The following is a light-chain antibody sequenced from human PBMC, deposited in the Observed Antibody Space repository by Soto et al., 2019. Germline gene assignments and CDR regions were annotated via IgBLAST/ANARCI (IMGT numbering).Light chain of an antibody. Sequence: QSAMTQPASVSGSPGQSITSSCTGSTSDIGNYNYVSWYQQHPGKAPNIMLCEGSHRPSGVSNRFSGSKSGNTASLTISGRQAEDEADYYCSAYTNGNTAVAFGGGTKVTVL. V-gene: IGLV2-14*01. CDR1: TSDIGNYNY. CDR2: EGS. CDR3: SAYTNGNTAVA. J-gene: IGLJ2*01.